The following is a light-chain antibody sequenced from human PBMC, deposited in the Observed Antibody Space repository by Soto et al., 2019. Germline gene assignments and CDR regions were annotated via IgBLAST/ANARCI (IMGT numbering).Light chain of an antibody. CDR3: CSYAGSSPYV. V-gene: IGLV2-23*01. CDR2: EDS. J-gene: IGLJ1*01. Sequence: QSALTQPASVSGSPGQSITISCTGTSSDVGNYNLVSWYQQHPGKAPKLMIYEDSQRPSGVSNRFSGSKSGNTASLTISGLQAEDEADYYCCSYAGSSPYVFGTGTKLTVL. CDR1: SSDVGNYNL.